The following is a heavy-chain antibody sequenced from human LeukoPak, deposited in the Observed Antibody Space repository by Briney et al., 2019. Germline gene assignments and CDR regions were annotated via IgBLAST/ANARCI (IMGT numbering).Heavy chain of an antibody. Sequence: SVKVSCKASGGTFSSYAISWVRQAPGQGLEWVGGIIPIFGTANYAQKFQGRVTITADESTSTAYMELSSLRSEDTAVYYCARYGDYGSYFDYWGQGTLVAVSS. J-gene: IGHJ4*02. CDR1: GGTFSSYA. V-gene: IGHV1-69*13. CDR2: IIPIFGTA. D-gene: IGHD4-17*01. CDR3: ARYGDYGSYFDY.